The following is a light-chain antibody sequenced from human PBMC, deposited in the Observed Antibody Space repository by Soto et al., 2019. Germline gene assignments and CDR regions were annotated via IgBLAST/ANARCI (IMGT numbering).Light chain of an antibody. J-gene: IGKJ2*01. V-gene: IGKV3-11*01. Sequence: EIVLTQSPATLSLSPGERATLSCRASQSISGYLAWYQQKPGQAPRLLIYDTSNRATGIPARFSGSASGTDFTLTISSLEPEDFAVYYCQRRSIWHTFGQGTKLEIK. CDR1: QSISGY. CDR3: QRRSIWHT. CDR2: DTS.